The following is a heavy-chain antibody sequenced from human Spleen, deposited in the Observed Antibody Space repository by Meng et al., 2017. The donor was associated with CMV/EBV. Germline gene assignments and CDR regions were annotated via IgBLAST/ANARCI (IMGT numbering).Heavy chain of an antibody. CDR1: GGSISSYY. V-gene: IGHV4-59*01. J-gene: IGHJ5*02. CDR3: ARDGHYCTNGVCSLWGRWFDP. Sequence: SETLSLTCTVSGGSISSYYWSWIRQPPGKGLEWIGYIYYSGRTNYNPSLKSRVTISVDTSKNQFSLKLSSVTAADTAVYYCARDGHYCTNGVCSLWGRWFDPWGQGTLVTVSS. CDR2: IYYSGRT. D-gene: IGHD2-8*01.